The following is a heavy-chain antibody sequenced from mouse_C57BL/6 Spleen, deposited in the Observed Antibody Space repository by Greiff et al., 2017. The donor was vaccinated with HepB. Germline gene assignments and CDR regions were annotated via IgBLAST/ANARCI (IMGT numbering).Heavy chain of an antibody. Sequence: EVKLMESGPGLVKPSQSLSLTCSVTGYSITSGYYWNWIRQFTGNKLEWMGYISYDGSNNYNPSLKNRISITRDTSKNQFFLKLNSVTTEDTTTYYCERDNYSNSFAYWGQGTLVAVSA. V-gene: IGHV3-6*01. J-gene: IGHJ3*01. CDR2: ISYDGSN. CDR3: ERDNYSNSFAY. CDR1: GYSITSGYY. D-gene: IGHD2-5*01.